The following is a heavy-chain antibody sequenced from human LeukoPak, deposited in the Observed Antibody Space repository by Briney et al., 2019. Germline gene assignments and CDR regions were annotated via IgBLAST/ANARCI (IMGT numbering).Heavy chain of an antibody. CDR2: IYHSGST. Sequence: SQTLSLTCTVSGGSISSGGYYWNWIRQPPGKGLEWIGHIYHSGSTYYNPSLKSRVTMSVDTSKNQFSLKLSSVTAADTAVYYCARDPPRHYDILTGLGFDPWGQGTLVTVSS. CDR3: ARDPPRHYDILTGLGFDP. J-gene: IGHJ5*02. CDR1: GGSISSGGYY. V-gene: IGHV4-30-2*01. D-gene: IGHD3-9*01.